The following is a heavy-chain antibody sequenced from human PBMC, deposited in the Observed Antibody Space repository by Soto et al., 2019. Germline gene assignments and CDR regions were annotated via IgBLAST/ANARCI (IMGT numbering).Heavy chain of an antibody. CDR3: ARGYCSGGSCYSISDYYYGMDV. J-gene: IGHJ6*02. CDR2: IIPIFGTA. CDR1: GGTFSSYA. D-gene: IGHD2-15*01. V-gene: IGHV1-69*13. Sequence: ASVKVSCKASGGTFSSYAISWVRQAPGQGLEWMGGIIPIFGTANYAQKFQGRVTITADESTSTAYMELSSLRSEDTAVYYCARGYCSGGSCYSISDYYYGMDVWGQGTTVTVSS.